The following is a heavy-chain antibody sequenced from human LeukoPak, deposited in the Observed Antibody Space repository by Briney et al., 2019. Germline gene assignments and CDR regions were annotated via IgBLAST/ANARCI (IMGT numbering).Heavy chain of an antibody. J-gene: IGHJ4*02. D-gene: IGHD3-10*01. CDR1: GFTFSSYW. CDR3: ARDLAGHYYGSGSSFDY. Sequence: PGGSLRLSCAASGFTFSSYWMSWVRQAPGKGLEWVANIREDGNEKYYADSVKGQFTTSRDNAKNSLFLQMDSLRAEDTAVYYCARDLAGHYYGSGSSFDYWGQGTLVTVPS. V-gene: IGHV3-7*01. CDR2: IREDGNEK.